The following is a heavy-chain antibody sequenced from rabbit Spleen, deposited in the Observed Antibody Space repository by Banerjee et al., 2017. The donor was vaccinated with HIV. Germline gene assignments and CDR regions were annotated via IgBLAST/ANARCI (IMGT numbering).Heavy chain of an antibody. V-gene: IGHV1S45*01. Sequence: QEQLVESGGGLVQPEGSLTLTCTASGFSFSSNYYMCWVRQAPGKGLEWIACIATGSSGFTYYASWAKGRFTCSKASSTTVTLQMTSLTAADTATYFCARDTGTSFSTYGMDLWGPGTLVTVS. CDR1: GFSFSSNYY. D-gene: IGHD8-1*01. CDR2: IATGSSGFT. CDR3: ARDTGTSFSTYGMDL. J-gene: IGHJ6*01.